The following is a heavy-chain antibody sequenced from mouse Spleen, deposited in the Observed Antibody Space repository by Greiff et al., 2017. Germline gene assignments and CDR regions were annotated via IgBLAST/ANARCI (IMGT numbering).Heavy chain of an antibody. Sequence: EVMLVESGGGLVKPGGSLKLSCAASGFTFSDYGMHWVRQAPEKGLEWVAYISSGSSTIYYADTVKGRFTISRDNAKNTLFLQMTSLRSEDTAMYYCARKDYGSSYVSYFDYWGQGTTLTVSS. CDR3: ARKDYGSSYVSYFDY. V-gene: IGHV5-17*01. D-gene: IGHD1-1*01. CDR1: GFTFSDYG. J-gene: IGHJ2*01. CDR2: ISSGSSTI.